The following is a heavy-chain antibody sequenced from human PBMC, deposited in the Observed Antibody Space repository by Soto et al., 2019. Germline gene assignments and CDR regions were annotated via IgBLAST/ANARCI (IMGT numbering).Heavy chain of an antibody. D-gene: IGHD2-2*03. CDR2: ISAAGDAT. CDR3: AKSHGFTKEYFDY. Sequence: GGSLRLSCAASRFSFSSFSMSWVRQAPGKGLEWISAISAAGDATYYTDSVRGRFTISRDSSKNTLYLQLNSLRAEDTATYYCAKSHGFTKEYFDYWGQGTLVTVSS. J-gene: IGHJ4*02. CDR1: RFSFSSFS. V-gene: IGHV3-23*01.